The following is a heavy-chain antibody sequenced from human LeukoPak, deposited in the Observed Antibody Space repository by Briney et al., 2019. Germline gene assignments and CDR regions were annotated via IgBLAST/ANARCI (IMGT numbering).Heavy chain of an antibody. V-gene: IGHV3-30*02. Sequence: PGGSLRLSCAASGFVFRTYGLYWVRQAPGKGLEWVALIRYDGSDKDYADSVKGRFTISRDNSQNTLYLQMNSLQPDDTAVYHCAKERVRGVSYFDFWGQGSLVIVSS. CDR1: GFVFRTYG. D-gene: IGHD3-10*01. J-gene: IGHJ4*02. CDR2: IRYDGSDK. CDR3: AKERVRGVSYFDF.